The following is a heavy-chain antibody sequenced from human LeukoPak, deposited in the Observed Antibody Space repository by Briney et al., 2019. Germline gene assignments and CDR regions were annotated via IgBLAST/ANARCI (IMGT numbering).Heavy chain of an antibody. CDR1: GLIYSIHW. CDR3: ATDWSLNGAYSRFKY. CDR2: IKPDGSEK. J-gene: IGHJ4*02. Sequence: PGGSLRLSCAASGLIYSIHWMSWVRQAPGKGLEWVANIKPDGSEKYYVESVKGRFTISRDNAKNSLYLQMNSLRVEDGAVYYCATDWSLNGAYSRFKYWGQGTLVTVSS. V-gene: IGHV3-7*03. D-gene: IGHD2-8*01.